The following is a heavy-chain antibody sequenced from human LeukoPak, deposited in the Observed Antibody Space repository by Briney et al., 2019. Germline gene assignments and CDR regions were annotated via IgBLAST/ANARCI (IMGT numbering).Heavy chain of an antibody. CDR3: ARVNYGSGSYTYYFDY. J-gene: IGHJ4*02. D-gene: IGHD3-10*01. CDR2: INWNGGST. CDR1: GFTFDDYG. Sequence: GGSLRLSCAASGFTFDDYGMSWVRQAPGKGLEWVSGINWNGGSTGYADSVKGRFTISRDNAKNSLYLQMNSLRAEDTALYYCARVNYGSGSYTYYFDYWGQRTLVTVSS. V-gene: IGHV3-20*04.